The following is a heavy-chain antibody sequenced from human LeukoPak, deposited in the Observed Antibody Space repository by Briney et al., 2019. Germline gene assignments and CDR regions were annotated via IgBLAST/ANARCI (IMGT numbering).Heavy chain of an antibody. CDR3: ARRFAPSRNDAFDI. J-gene: IGHJ3*02. CDR1: GGSISSYY. V-gene: IGHV4-59*04. CDR2: IYYSGST. D-gene: IGHD3-10*01. Sequence: SETLSLTCTVSGGSISSYYWSWIRQPPGKGLEWIGTIYYSGSTYYNPSLKSRVTISVDTSKNQFSLKLSSVTASDTAVYYCARRFAPSRNDAFDIWGQGTMVTVSS.